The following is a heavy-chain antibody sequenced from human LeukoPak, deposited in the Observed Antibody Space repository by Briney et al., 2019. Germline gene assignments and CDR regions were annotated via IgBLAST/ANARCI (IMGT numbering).Heavy chain of an antibody. CDR1: GDSINISPYY. CDR3: ARHAFYGAKDFDY. V-gene: IGHV4-39*01. Sequence: SETLSLTCTVSGDSINISPYYWGWIRQPPGKGLEWIVSIYSSGYTYYNPSPKSRVTISVDTSTNQFSLKLRSVTATDTAVYLCARHAFYGAKDFDYWGQGTLVAVSS. J-gene: IGHJ4*02. D-gene: IGHD4-23*01. CDR2: IYSSGYT.